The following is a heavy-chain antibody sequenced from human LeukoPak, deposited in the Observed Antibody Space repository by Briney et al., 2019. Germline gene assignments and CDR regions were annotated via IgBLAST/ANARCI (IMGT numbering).Heavy chain of an antibody. CDR3: ARDGVYDSSGYQKYYFDY. CDR1: GGSFSGYY. V-gene: IGHV4-34*01. Sequence: PSETLSLTCAVYGGSFSGYYWSWIRLPPGKGLEWIGEINHSGSTNYNPSLKSRVTISVDTSKNQFSLKLSSVTAADTAVYYCARDGVYDSSGYQKYYFDYWGQGTLVTVSS. D-gene: IGHD3-22*01. CDR2: INHSGST. J-gene: IGHJ4*02.